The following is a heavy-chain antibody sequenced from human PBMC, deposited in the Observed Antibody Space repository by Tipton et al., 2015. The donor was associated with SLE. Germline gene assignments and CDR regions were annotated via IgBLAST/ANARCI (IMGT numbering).Heavy chain of an antibody. CDR1: GCSISSYY. J-gene: IGHJ4*02. CDR2: IYYSGST. Sequence: TLSLTCTVSGCSISSYYWSWIRKPPGKGLEWIGYIYYSGSTNYNPSLKSRVTISVDTSKNQFSLKLSSVTAADTAVYYCARALKYDFYNGYYPFGYWGQGALVTVSS. CDR3: ARALKYDFYNGYYPFGY. V-gene: IGHV4-59*01. D-gene: IGHD3-3*01.